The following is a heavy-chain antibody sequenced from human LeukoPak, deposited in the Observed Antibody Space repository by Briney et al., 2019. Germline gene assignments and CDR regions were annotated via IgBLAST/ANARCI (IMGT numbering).Heavy chain of an antibody. CDR2: IYHSGST. CDR3: AGYIIPYTFGY. Sequence: SETLSLTCAVSGGSISRGNWWSWVRQPPGKGLEWIGEIYHSGSTNYNPSLESRVTISVDTSKNQFSLKLNSVTAADTAMYHCAGYIIPYTFGYWGQGTLVTVSS. D-gene: IGHD3-16*01. J-gene: IGHJ4*02. CDR1: GGSISRGNW. V-gene: IGHV4-4*02.